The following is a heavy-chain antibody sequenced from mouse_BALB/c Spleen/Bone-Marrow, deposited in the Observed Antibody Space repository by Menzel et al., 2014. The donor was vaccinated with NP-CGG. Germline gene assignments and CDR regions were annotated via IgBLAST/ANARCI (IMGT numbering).Heavy chain of an antibody. Sequence: VQLKESGTVLARPGATVKMSCKASGYTFTSYWMHWVKQRPGQGLEWIGTIYPGNSDTTYNQKFKGKAKLTAVTSTSTAYMELSSLTNEDSAVYYCTTLARNYFDYWGQGTTLTVSS. CDR3: TTLARNYFDY. J-gene: IGHJ2*01. V-gene: IGHV1-5*01. CDR2: IYPGNSDT. CDR1: GYTFTSYW.